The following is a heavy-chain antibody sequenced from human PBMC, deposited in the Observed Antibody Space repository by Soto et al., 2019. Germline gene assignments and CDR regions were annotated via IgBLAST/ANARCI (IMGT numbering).Heavy chain of an antibody. CDR2: ISGSGGST. Sequence: EVQLLESGGGLVQPGGSLRLSCAASGFTFSSYAMSWVRQAPGKGLEWVSAISGSGGSTYYADSVKGRFTISRDNSKNTQYLQMNSLRAEDTAVYYCAKVQYNYYYYGMDVWGQGTTVTVSS. CDR1: GFTFSSYA. V-gene: IGHV3-23*01. CDR3: AKVQYNYYYYGMDV. D-gene: IGHD4-4*01. J-gene: IGHJ6*02.